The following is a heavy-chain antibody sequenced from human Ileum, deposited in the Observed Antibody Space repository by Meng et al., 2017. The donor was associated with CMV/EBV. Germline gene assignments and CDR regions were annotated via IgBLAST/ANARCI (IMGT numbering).Heavy chain of an antibody. V-gene: IGHV4-39*01. CDR1: GFSPYISNYY. D-gene: IGHD3-3*01. Sequence: SETLSPTCTLSGFSPYISNYYWCWIRQPPGKGLEWIGSIDYRGSGLGSIDYSGSTYYNLSLNSRVIISVDTSTNQLSLSLISETAADTAVYHCARWSVGTMTHHWGQGTLVTVSS. CDR2: IDYRGSGLGSIDYSGST. CDR3: ARWSVGTMTHH. J-gene: IGHJ5*02.